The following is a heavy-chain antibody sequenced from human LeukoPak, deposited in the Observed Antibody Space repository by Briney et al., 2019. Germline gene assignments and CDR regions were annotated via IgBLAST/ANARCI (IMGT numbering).Heavy chain of an antibody. Sequence: SETLSLTCTVSGGSISSYYWSWIRQPPGKGLEWIGEINHSGSTNYNPSLKSRVTISVDTSKNQFSLKLSSVTAADTAVYYCARVDYDYIWGSYRYRGFDYWGQGTLVTVSS. D-gene: IGHD3-16*02. J-gene: IGHJ4*02. CDR1: GGSISSYY. CDR3: ARVDYDYIWGSYRYRGFDY. V-gene: IGHV4-34*01. CDR2: INHSGST.